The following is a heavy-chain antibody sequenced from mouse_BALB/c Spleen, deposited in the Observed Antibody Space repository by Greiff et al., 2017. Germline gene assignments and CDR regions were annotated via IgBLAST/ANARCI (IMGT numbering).Heavy chain of an antibody. CDR1: GYTFTSYV. CDR3: ASIPLPLYYYAMDY. Sequence: VQLQQSGPELVKPGASVKMSCKASGYTFTSYVMHWVKQKPGQGLEWIGYINPYNDGTKYNEKFKGKATLTSDKSSSTAYMELSSLTSEDSAVYYCASIPLPLYYYAMDYWGQGTSVTVSS. D-gene: IGHD5-1-1*01. J-gene: IGHJ4*01. CDR2: INPYNDGT. V-gene: IGHV1-14*01.